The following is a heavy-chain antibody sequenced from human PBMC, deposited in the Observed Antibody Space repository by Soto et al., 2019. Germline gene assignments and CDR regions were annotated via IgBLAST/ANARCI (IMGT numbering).Heavy chain of an antibody. CDR2: INAGNGNT. CDR3: ASDARYYDSSGYYFRGPFDY. Sequence: SVKVSCKASGYTFTSYAMHWVRQAPGQRLEWMGWINAGNGNTKYSQKFQGRVTITRDTSASTAYMELSSLRSEDTAVYYCASDARYYDSSGYYFRGPFDYWGQGTLVTVSS. D-gene: IGHD3-22*01. J-gene: IGHJ4*02. V-gene: IGHV1-3*01. CDR1: GYTFTSYA.